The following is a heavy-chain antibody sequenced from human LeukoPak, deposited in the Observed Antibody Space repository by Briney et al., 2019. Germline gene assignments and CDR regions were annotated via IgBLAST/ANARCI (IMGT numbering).Heavy chain of an antibody. CDR3: ARQRETGHPTTLDY. CDR1: GGSVSSGSYY. CDR2: IHYSGST. J-gene: IGHJ4*02. D-gene: IGHD1-7*01. Sequence: SETLSLTCTVSGGSVSSGSYYWGWIRQPPGMGLEWIGSIHYSGSTYYNPSLKSRVTISVDTSKNQFSLKLSSVTAADTAVYYCARQRETGHPTTLDYWGQGTLVTVSS. V-gene: IGHV4-39*01.